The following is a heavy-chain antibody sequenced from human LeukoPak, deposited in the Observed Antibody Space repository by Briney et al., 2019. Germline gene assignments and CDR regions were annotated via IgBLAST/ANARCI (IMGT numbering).Heavy chain of an antibody. J-gene: IGHJ4*02. D-gene: IGHD5-12*01. Sequence: SGTLSLTCAVSGASISSNNWWTWVRQPPGKGLEWIGEIYHGGSTNYNTSLRSRVTISVDKSKNQFSLNLTSVTAADTSAYYCATNSGWRLDYWGQGALVTVSS. CDR1: GASISSNNW. CDR2: IYHGGST. V-gene: IGHV4-4*02. CDR3: ATNSGWRLDY.